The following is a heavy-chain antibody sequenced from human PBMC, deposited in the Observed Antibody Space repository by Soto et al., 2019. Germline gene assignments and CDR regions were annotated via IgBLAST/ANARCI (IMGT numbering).Heavy chain of an antibody. V-gene: IGHV1-69*13. D-gene: IGHD6-19*01. Sequence: ASVKVSCKASGGTFSSYAISWVRQAPGQGLEWMGGIIPIFGTANYAQKFQGRVTITADESTSTAYMELSSLRSEDTAVYYCARGHRAVAGSGMDVWGQGTTVTVSS. J-gene: IGHJ6*02. CDR2: IIPIFGTA. CDR1: GGTFSSYA. CDR3: ARGHRAVAGSGMDV.